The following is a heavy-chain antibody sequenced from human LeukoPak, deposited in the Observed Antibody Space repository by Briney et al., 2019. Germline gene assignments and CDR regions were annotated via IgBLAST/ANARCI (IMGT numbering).Heavy chain of an antibody. V-gene: IGHV4-34*01. D-gene: IGHD2-2*01. CDR2: INHSGST. CDR3: ARGHYCSSTSCYGRGAFDI. CDR1: GGSFSGYY. J-gene: IGHJ3*02. Sequence: SETLSLTCAVYGGSFSGYYWSWIRQPPGKGLEWIGEINHSGSTNYNLSLKSRVTISVDTSKNQFSLKLSSVTAADTAVYYCARGHYCSSTSCYGRGAFDIWGQGTMVTVSS.